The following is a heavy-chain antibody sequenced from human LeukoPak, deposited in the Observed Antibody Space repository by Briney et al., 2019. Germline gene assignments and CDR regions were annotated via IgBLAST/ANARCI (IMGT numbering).Heavy chain of an antibody. CDR1: GGSISSSSYS. CDR3: ARGSRSNYRNFDY. D-gene: IGHD4-11*01. V-gene: IGHV4-39*01. CDR2: IYYSGST. Sequence: SETLSLTCTVSGGSISSSSYSWGWIRQPPGKGLEWIGSIYYSGSTYYNPSLKSRVTISVDTSKNQFSLKLSSVTAADTAVYYCARGSRSNYRNFDYWGQGTLVTVSS. J-gene: IGHJ4*02.